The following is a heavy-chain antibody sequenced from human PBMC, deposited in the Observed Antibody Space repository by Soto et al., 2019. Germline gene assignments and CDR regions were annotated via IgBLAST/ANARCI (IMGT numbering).Heavy chain of an antibody. CDR3: AKDFRNRQWFGEAFDY. D-gene: IGHD3-10*01. Sequence: GGSLRLSCAASGFTFSNYGMHWVRQAPGKGLEWVAVMSYDGTNEYYADSVKGRFTISRDNSKNTLYLQINSLRTDDTAVYFCAKDFRNRQWFGEAFDYWGQGTLVTVS. CDR2: MSYDGTNE. J-gene: IGHJ4*02. V-gene: IGHV3-30*18. CDR1: GFTFSNYG.